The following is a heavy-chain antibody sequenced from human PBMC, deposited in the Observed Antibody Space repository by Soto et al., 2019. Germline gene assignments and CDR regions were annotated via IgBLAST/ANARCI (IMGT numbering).Heavy chain of an antibody. CDR1: GFTFSSYA. V-gene: IGHV3-23*01. CDR2: ISGSGGST. CDR3: ANALIRPYYYFDY. D-gene: IGHD1-26*01. J-gene: IGHJ4*02. Sequence: PGGSLRLSCAASGFTFSSYAMSWVRQAPGKGLEWVSAISGSGGSTYYADSVKGRFTISRDNSKNTLYLQMNSLRAEDTAVYYCANALIRPYYYFDYWGQGTLVTVSS.